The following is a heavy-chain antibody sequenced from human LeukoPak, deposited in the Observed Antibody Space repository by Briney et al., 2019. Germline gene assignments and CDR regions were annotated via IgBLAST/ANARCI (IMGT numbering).Heavy chain of an antibody. CDR3: ARGGPSPPETYYYDSSGSFIDY. CDR1: GYTFPSYD. V-gene: IGHV1-8*01. J-gene: IGHJ4*02. D-gene: IGHD3-22*01. CDR2: MNSNSGNT. Sequence: AAVKVSFLASGYTFPSYDINWVRQATGQGREGMGWMNSNSGNTGYARKFQGRVTITSNTSISTAYMELSSLRSEDTAVYYCARGGPSPPETYYYDSSGSFIDYWGQGTLVTVSS.